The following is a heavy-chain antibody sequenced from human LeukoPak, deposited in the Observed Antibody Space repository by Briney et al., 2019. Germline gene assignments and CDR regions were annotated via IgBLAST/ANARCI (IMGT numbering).Heavy chain of an antibody. CDR3: ARGGYSYGYYFDY. V-gene: IGHV3-21*01. CDR2: ISSSSSYI. D-gene: IGHD5-18*01. J-gene: IGHJ4*02. Sequence: GGSLRLSCAASGFTFSSYSMNWVRQAPGKGLEWVSSISSSSSYIYYADSVKGRFTISRDNAKNSLYLQMNSLRAEDTAVYYCARGGYSYGYYFDYWGQGTLVTVSS. CDR1: GFTFSSYS.